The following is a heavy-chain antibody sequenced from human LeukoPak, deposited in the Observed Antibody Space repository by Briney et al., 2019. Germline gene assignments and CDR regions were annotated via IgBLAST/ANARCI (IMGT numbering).Heavy chain of an antibody. CDR2: INDSGGIT. V-gene: IGHV3-23*01. CDR1: GFIFSGCA. Sequence: PGGSLRLSCAASGFIFSGCAIHWVRQAPGEGLEWVSAINDSGGITYYADSVKGRFTISRDNSKNTLYLQIKSLRAEDTAVYYCAKAPRGTYYFDYWGQGTLVTVSS. CDR3: AKAPRGTYYFDY. D-gene: IGHD3-16*01. J-gene: IGHJ4*02.